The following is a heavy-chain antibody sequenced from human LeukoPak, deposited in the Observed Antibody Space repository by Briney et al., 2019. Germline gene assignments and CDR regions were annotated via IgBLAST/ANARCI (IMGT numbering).Heavy chain of an antibody. CDR2: IIPIFGTA. J-gene: IGHJ6*02. Sequence: SVTVSCKASGGTFSSYAISWVRQAPGQGLEWMGGIIPIFGTANYAQKFQGRVTITADESTSTAYMELSSLRSEDTAVYYCARDRSGGTSGYYGMDVWGQGTTVTVSS. CDR3: ARDRSGGTSGYYGMDV. D-gene: IGHD2-15*01. V-gene: IGHV1-69*01. CDR1: GGTFSSYA.